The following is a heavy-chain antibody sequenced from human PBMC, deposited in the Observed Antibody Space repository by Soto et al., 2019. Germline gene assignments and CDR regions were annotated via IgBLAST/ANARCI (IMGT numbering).Heavy chain of an antibody. Sequence: EVQLVETGGGLIQPGGSLRLSCAASGFTVSSNYMSWVRQAPGKGLEWVSVIYSGGSTYYADSVKGRFTISRDNSKNTLYLQMNSLRAEDTAVYYCARSVGSYENWFDPWGQGTLVTVSS. CDR2: IYSGGST. D-gene: IGHD2-15*01. J-gene: IGHJ5*02. CDR3: ARSVGSYENWFDP. CDR1: GFTVSSNY. V-gene: IGHV3-53*02.